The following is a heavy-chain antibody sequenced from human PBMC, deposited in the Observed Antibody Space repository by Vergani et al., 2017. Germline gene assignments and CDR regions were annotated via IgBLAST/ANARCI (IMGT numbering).Heavy chain of an antibody. CDR2: IYTSGST. Sequence: QVQLQESGPGLVKPSETLSLTCTVSGGSISSYYWSWIRQPAGKGLEWIGRIYTSGSTNYNPSLKIRVTMSVDTSKNQFSLKLSSVTAADTAVYYCARVANNYYDSSGYETGAFDIWGQGTMVTVSS. D-gene: IGHD3-22*01. V-gene: IGHV4-4*07. J-gene: IGHJ3*02. CDR3: ARVANNYYDSSGYETGAFDI. CDR1: GGSISSYY.